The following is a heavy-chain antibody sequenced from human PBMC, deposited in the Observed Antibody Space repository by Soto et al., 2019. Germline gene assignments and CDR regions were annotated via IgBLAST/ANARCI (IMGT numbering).Heavy chain of an antibody. V-gene: IGHV1-69*12. Sequence: QVQLVQSGAEVTKPGSSVKVSCKASGGTFSSYAISWVRQAPGQGLEWMGGIIPIVGTANYAQKFQGRVTITADESTSTAYMELSSLRSEDTAVYYCARGEVITDRYYYYGMDVWGQGTTVTVSS. D-gene: IGHD3-22*01. CDR1: GGTFSSYA. CDR3: ARGEVITDRYYYYGMDV. CDR2: IIPIVGTA. J-gene: IGHJ6*02.